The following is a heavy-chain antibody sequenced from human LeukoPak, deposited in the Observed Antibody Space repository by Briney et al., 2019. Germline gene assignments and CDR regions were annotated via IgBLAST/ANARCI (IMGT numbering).Heavy chain of an antibody. CDR2: VSDNGDRT. D-gene: IGHD2-15*01. J-gene: IGHJ4*02. CDR3: AKDRDRFGVVPATHFDY. CDR1: GLTFSSYG. Sequence: GGSLRLSCAASGLTFSSYGMNWVRQAPGKGLEWVSAVSDNGDRTYYADSVKGRFTISRDNSKNTLYLQMNSLRADDTAVYYCAKDRDRFGVVPATHFDYGGQETRAPVSS. V-gene: IGHV3-23*01.